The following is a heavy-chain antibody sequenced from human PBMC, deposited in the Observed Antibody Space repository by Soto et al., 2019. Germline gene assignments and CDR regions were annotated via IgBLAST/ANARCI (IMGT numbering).Heavy chain of an antibody. CDR1: GYTFTSYG. CDR2: ISAYNGNT. D-gene: IGHD1-26*01. V-gene: IGHV1-18*01. CDR3: ARETRIVGATD. Sequence: GASVKVSCKASGYTFTSYGISWVRQAPGQGLEWMGWISAYNGNTNYAQKLQGRVTMTRDTSTSTVYMELSSLRSEDTAVYYCARETRIVGATDWGQGTLVTVSS. J-gene: IGHJ4*02.